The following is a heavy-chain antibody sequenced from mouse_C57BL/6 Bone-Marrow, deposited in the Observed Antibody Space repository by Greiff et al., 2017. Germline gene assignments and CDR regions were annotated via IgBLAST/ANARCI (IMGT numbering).Heavy chain of an antibody. Sequence: EVKLQESGPGLVKPSQSLSLTCSVTGYSITSGYYWNWIRQFPGNKLEWMGYISYDGSNNYNPSLKNRISITRDTSKNQFFLKLNSVTTEDTATYYCAREGVIHYYGSSYAMDYWGQGTSVTVSS. D-gene: IGHD1-1*01. CDR3: AREGVIHYYGSSYAMDY. V-gene: IGHV3-6*01. CDR1: GYSITSGYY. J-gene: IGHJ4*01. CDR2: ISYDGSN.